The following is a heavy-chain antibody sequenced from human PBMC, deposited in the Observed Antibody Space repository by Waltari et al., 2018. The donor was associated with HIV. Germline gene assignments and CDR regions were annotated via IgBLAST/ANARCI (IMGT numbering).Heavy chain of an antibody. D-gene: IGHD5-18*01. V-gene: IGHV3-23*01. CDR3: AKDWGYSYGPQPPGFDP. J-gene: IGHJ5*02. CDR2: ISGSGGST. Sequence: EAQLLESRGGLVQPGGSLRLYCAASGFTFGSLAFSCVRQAPGKGLEWVSVISGSGGSTYYADSVKGRFTISRDNSKNTLYLQMNSLRAEDTAVYYCAKDWGYSYGPQPPGFDPWGQGTLVTVSS. CDR1: GFTFGSLA.